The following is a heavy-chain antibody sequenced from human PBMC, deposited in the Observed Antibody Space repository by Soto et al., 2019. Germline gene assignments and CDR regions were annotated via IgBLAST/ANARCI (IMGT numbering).Heavy chain of an antibody. J-gene: IGHJ5*02. V-gene: IGHV3-74*01. CDR2: INSDGSST. CDR1: GFTFSSYW. Sequence: GGSLRLSCAASGFTFSSYWMHWVRQAPGKGLVWVSRINSDGSSTSYADSVKGRFTISRDNAKNTLYLQMNSLRAEDTAVYYCARVIGGCCTNGVCPPPGWFDPWGQGTLVTVSS. D-gene: IGHD2-8*01. CDR3: ARVIGGCCTNGVCPPPGWFDP.